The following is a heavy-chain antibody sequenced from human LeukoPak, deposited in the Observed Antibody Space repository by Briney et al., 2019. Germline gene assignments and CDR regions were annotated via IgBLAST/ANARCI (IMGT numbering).Heavy chain of an antibody. CDR1: GFTFDDYA. Sequence: PGRSLRLSCAATGFTFDDYAMHWVRQAPGKGLEWVSGISWNSGSIGYADSVKGRFTISRDNAKNSLYLQMNSLRAEDTALYYCAKDRIAMVQGGYGMDVWGQGTTVTVSS. CDR3: AKDRIAMVQGGYGMDV. V-gene: IGHV3-9*01. D-gene: IGHD3-10*01. CDR2: ISWNSGSI. J-gene: IGHJ6*02.